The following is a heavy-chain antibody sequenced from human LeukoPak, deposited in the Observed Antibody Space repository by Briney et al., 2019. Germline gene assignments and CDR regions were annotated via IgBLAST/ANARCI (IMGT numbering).Heavy chain of an antibody. J-gene: IGHJ3*02. D-gene: IGHD1-26*01. V-gene: IGHV3-48*03. Sequence: GGSLRLSCAASGFTFSSYEMNWVRQAPGKGLEWVSYISSSGSTIYYADSVKGRFTISRDNSKNTLYLQMNSLRAEDTAVDYCAKNRRWARIVGAMYDAFDIWGQGTMVTVSS. CDR2: ISSSGSTI. CDR1: GFTFSSYE. CDR3: AKNRRWARIVGAMYDAFDI.